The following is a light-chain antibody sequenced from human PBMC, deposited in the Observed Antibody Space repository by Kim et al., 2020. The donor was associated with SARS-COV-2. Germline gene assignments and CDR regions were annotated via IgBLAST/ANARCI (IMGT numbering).Light chain of an antibody. CDR2: DAS. Sequence: SPGERATLSCRASQIIVNYLTWYQQRPGQPPRILMYDASTRTTGIPARFSGSGSGSDFTLTISSLEPEDSAIYYCQQRKDWPLTFGGGTKVDIK. J-gene: IGKJ4*01. CDR1: QIIVNY. V-gene: IGKV3-11*01. CDR3: QQRKDWPLT.